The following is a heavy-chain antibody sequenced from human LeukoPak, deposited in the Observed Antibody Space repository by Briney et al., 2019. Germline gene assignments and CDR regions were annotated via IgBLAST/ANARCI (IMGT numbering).Heavy chain of an antibody. CDR1: GGSFSNYY. CDR2: INDSGRT. V-gene: IGHV4-34*01. D-gene: IGHD1-7*01. J-gene: IGHJ6*03. Sequence: PSETLSLTCAVYGGSFSNYYWGWIRQTPGKGMEWIGEINDSGRTNYNPSFMSRVTVSVDTSKNQFSLRLTSVTATDTAVYYCARRWNYGRNYYIDVWGKGAAVSVSS. CDR3: ARRWNYGRNYYIDV.